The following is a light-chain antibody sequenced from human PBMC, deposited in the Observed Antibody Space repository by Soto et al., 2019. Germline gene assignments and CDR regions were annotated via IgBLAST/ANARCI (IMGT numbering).Light chain of an antibody. CDR2: RAS. V-gene: IGKV3-15*01. CDR3: QQYNNWPGT. Sequence: IVMTQSPDTLAVSPGETVTLSCRASQSLSDNLAWYQQKPGQAPRLLIFRASSRASGIPARFSGGGSGTEFTLTISSLQSEDFAVYYCQQYNNWPGTFGQGTKVDIK. CDR1: QSLSDN. J-gene: IGKJ1*01.